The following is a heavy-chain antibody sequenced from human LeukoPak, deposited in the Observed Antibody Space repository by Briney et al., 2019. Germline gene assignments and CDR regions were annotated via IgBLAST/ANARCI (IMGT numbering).Heavy chain of an antibody. CDR2: IYYSGST. CDR1: GGSISCYY. J-gene: IGHJ4*02. V-gene: IGHV4-59*08. Sequence: SETLSLTCTVSGGSISCYYWSWIRQPPGKGLEWIGYIYYSGSTNYNPSLKSRVIISVDTSKNQFSLKLSSVTAADTAVYYCARHRIVGATVYFDYWGQGTLVTVSS. CDR3: ARHRIVGATVYFDY. D-gene: IGHD1-26*01.